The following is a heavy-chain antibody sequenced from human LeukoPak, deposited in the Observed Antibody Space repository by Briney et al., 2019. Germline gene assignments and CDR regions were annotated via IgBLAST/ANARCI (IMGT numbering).Heavy chain of an antibody. J-gene: IGHJ4*02. V-gene: IGHV1-18*01. D-gene: IGHD3-22*01. CDR3: ARDPATYYYDSSGPFDY. CDR2: ISAYNGNA. Sequence: ASVKVSCKASGYTFTSYGISWVRQAPGQGLEWMGWISAYNGNANYAQKLQGRVTMTTDTSTGTAYMELRSLRSDDTAVYYCARDPATYYYDSSGPFDYWGQGTLVTVSS. CDR1: GYTFTSYG.